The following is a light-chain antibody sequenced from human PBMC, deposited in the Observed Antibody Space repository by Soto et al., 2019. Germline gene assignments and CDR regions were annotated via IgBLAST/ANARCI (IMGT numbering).Light chain of an antibody. CDR2: GAS. J-gene: IGKJ1*01. CDR1: QSVSSSY. V-gene: IGKV3-20*01. Sequence: EIVLTQSPGTLSLSPGERATLSCRASQSVSSSYLAWYQQKPGQAPRLLIYGASSRATGIPDRFSGSGSGADFSLTISRLEPEDFAVYSCQQYDSSPQTFGQGTKVDIK. CDR3: QQYDSSPQT.